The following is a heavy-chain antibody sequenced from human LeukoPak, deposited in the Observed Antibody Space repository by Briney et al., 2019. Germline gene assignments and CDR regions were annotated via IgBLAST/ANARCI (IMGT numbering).Heavy chain of an antibody. D-gene: IGHD6-13*01. J-gene: IGHJ4*02. Sequence: GGSLRLSCAASGFTFSSYSMNWVRQAPGKGLEWVSSISSSSSYIYYADSVKGRFTISRDNAKNSLYLQMNSLRAEDTAVYYCAGRITATGAPDYWGQGTLVTVSS. CDR3: AGRITATGAPDY. V-gene: IGHV3-21*04. CDR2: ISSSSSYI. CDR1: GFTFSSYS.